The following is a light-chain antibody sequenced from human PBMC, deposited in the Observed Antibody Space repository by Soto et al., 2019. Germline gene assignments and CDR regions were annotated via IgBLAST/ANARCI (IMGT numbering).Light chain of an antibody. CDR1: QSIVSW. Sequence: DIPMTQSPSTLSAFVGDRVTITCRASQSIVSWLAWYQQKPGKAPKLLIYKASTLQNGVPSRFSGSGFGTEFTLTISSLQPDDFATYYCQQYHGYWTFGQGTKVEIK. V-gene: IGKV1-5*03. CDR2: KAS. J-gene: IGKJ1*01. CDR3: QQYHGYWT.